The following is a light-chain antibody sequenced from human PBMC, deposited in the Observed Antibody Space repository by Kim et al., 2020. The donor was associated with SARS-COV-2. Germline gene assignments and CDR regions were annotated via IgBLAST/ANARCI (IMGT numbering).Light chain of an antibody. V-gene: IGLV2-8*01. Sequence: QSVLTQHPSASGSPGQSVTISCTGTSSDVGGYNYVSWYQQHPGKAPKLMIYEVSKRPSGVPDRFSGSKSGNTASLTVSGLQAEDEADYYCSSYAGSNNVVFGGGTQLTVL. CDR1: SSDVGGYNY. J-gene: IGLJ2*01. CDR3: SSYAGSNNVV. CDR2: EVS.